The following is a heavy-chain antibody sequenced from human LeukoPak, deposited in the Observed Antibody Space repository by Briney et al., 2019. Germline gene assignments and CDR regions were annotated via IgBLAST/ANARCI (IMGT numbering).Heavy chain of an antibody. CDR2: MNPNSGNT. V-gene: IGHV1-8*01. J-gene: IGHJ4*02. Sequence: ASVKVSCKTSGYTFTTYDINWVRQATGQGLEWMGWMNPNSGNTGYAQKFQGRVTMTRDTSKSTAYMELSRLRSDDTAVYYCARVITMVRGVSRYDYWGQGTLVTVSS. D-gene: IGHD3-10*01. CDR1: GYTFTTYD. CDR3: ARVITMVRGVSRYDY.